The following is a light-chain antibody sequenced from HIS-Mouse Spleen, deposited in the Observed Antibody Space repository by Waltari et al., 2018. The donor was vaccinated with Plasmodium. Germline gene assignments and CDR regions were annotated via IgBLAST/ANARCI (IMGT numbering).Light chain of an antibody. CDR1: SSDVGGYNY. Sequence: QSALTQPASVSGSPGQSITISCTGTSSDVGGYNYVSWYQQHPGKAPKLMIYDVSNRPTGGSTRFSGPKSGNTASLTISGLQAEDEADYYCSSYTSSSTLVFGGGTKLTVL. J-gene: IGLJ2*01. CDR2: DVS. V-gene: IGLV2-14*03. CDR3: SSYTSSSTLV.